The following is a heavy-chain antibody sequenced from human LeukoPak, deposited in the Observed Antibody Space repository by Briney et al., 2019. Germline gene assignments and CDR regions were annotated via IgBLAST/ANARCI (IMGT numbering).Heavy chain of an antibody. CDR1: GGSISSYY. D-gene: IGHD6-13*01. Sequence: SETPSLTCTVSGGSISSYYWIWIRQPAGKGLEWIGRIYASGSTNYNPSLKSRVTMSVDTSKNQFSLKLISVTAADTAVYYCARARAAAGTDWFDPWGQGALITLSS. CDR3: ARARAAAGTDWFDP. CDR2: IYASGST. J-gene: IGHJ5*02. V-gene: IGHV4-4*07.